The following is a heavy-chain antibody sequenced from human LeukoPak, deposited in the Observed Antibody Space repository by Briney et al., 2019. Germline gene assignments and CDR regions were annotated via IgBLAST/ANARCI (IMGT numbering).Heavy chain of an antibody. J-gene: IGHJ4*02. Sequence: PGGSLRLSCAASGFTFSNAWMSWVRQAPGKGLEWVSLIYSGGTTYYADSVKGRFTISRDNSKNTLYLQMNSLRAEDTAVYYCARDPPMVREVIIGGWGQGTLVTVSS. D-gene: IGHD3-10*01. V-gene: IGHV3-66*01. CDR2: IYSGGTT. CDR1: GFTFSNAW. CDR3: ARDPPMVREVIIGG.